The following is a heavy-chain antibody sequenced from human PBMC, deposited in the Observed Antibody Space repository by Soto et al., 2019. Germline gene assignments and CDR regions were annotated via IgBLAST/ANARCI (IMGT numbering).Heavy chain of an antibody. CDR3: STSSRNEYHFAMDA. Sequence: GSLRLSCAASGLSVSSSDMSWVRQAPGKGLEWVSVIYSGGSTHDADSVKGRFTISRDNSKNTVHLQMNSLRVDDTAVYFCSTSSRNEYHFAMDAWGQGTTVTVSS. CDR1: GLSVSSSD. J-gene: IGHJ6*02. CDR2: IYSGGST. V-gene: IGHV3-53*01. D-gene: IGHD6-6*01.